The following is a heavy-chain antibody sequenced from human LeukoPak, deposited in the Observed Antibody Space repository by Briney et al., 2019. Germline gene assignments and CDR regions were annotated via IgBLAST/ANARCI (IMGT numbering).Heavy chain of an antibody. CDR1: GFTVSTNY. V-gene: IGHV3-66*01. Sequence: HPGGSLRLSCAASGFTVSTNYMTWVRQAPGKGLEWVSVIYSGDIRYYADSVKGRFTISRDNSKNTLYLQMNSLRADDTAVYYCATPRDMITLVRGIGAFDIWGQGTMVTVSS. CDR3: ATPRDMITLVRGIGAFDI. CDR2: IYSGDIR. J-gene: IGHJ3*02. D-gene: IGHD3-10*01.